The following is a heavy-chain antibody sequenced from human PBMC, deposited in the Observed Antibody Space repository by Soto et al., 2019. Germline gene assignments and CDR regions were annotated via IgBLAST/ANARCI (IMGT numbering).Heavy chain of an antibody. CDR3: AKHDFGDYRAYDI. CDR1: GFTFDNYA. CDR2: IDGRGLDT. V-gene: IGHV3-23*01. J-gene: IGHJ3*02. D-gene: IGHD4-17*01. Sequence: EVQLLESGGGLVQPGGSLRLSCAASGFTFDNYAMTWVRQAPGKGLERVSSIDGRGLDTYYADSVKGRFTISRDNSKSTLYLQMNCLRAEDTAVYYCAKHDFGDYRAYDIWGQGTMVTVSS.